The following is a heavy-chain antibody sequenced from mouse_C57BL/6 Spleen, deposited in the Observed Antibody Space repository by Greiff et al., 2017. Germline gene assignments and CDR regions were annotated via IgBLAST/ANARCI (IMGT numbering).Heavy chain of an antibody. Sequence: QVQLQQPGAELVKPGASVKLSCKASGYTFTSYWMHWVRQRPGQGLEWIGMIDPNSGSTNYNEKFKSKATLTVDKSSSTAYMQLSSLTSEDSAVSECAGTKDCYGYVCWFAYWGQGTLVTVSA. J-gene: IGHJ3*01. CDR2: IDPNSGST. CDR1: GYTFTSYW. CDR3: AGTKDCYGYVCWFAY. D-gene: IGHD2-2*01. V-gene: IGHV1-64*01.